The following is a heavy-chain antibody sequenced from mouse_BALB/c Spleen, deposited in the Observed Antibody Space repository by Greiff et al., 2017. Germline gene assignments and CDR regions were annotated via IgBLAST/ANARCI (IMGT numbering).Heavy chain of an antibody. J-gene: IGHJ4*01. CDR1: GYTFTSYW. CDR3: VNPAMDD. V-gene: IGHV1S81*02. Sequence: QVQLQQPGAELVKPGASVKLSCKASGYTFTSYWMHWVKQRPGQGLEWIGEINPSNGRTNYNEKFKSKATLTVDKSSSTAYMQLSSLTSEDSAVYYCVNPAMDDWGQGTSVTVSS. CDR2: INPSNGRT. D-gene: IGHD6-1*01.